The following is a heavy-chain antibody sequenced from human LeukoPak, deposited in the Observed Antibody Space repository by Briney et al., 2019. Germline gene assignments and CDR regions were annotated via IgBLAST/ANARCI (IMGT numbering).Heavy chain of an antibody. CDR1: GYTFTGYY. CDR2: INPNSGGT. V-gene: IGHV1-2*02. J-gene: IGHJ3*02. D-gene: IGHD3-22*01. CDR3: AREEEYYDSSGYQGSDAFGI. Sequence: GASVKVSCKASGYTFTGYYMHWVRQAPGQGLEWMGWINPNSGGTNYAQKFQGRVTMTRDTSISTAYMELSRLRSDDTAVYYCAREEEYYDSSGYQGSDAFGIWGQGTMVTVSS.